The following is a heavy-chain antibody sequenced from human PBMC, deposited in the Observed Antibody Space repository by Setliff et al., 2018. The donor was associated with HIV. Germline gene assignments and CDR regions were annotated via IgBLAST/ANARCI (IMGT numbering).Heavy chain of an antibody. D-gene: IGHD6-6*01. V-gene: IGHV4-31*03. Sequence: SETLSLTCTVSGGSISSGGFYWSWIRQHPGKGLEWIGYIYYSGSTYYSPSLKSRVTILVDTSKNQFSLKLSSVTAADTAVYYCARLVSSSSKFDSWGQGTLVTVSS. CDR3: ARLVSSSSKFDS. CDR1: GGSISSGGFY. CDR2: IYYSGST. J-gene: IGHJ4*02.